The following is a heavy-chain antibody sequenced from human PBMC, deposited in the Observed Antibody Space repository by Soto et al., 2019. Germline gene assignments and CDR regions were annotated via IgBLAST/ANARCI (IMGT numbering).Heavy chain of an antibody. CDR1: GGSISSGGYY. Sequence: PSETLSLTCTVSGGSISSGGYYWSWIRQHPGKGLEWIGYIYYSGSTYYNPSLKSRVTISVDTSKNQFSLKLSSVTAADTAVYYCAREGSSSSLDYWGQGTLVTVSS. CDR2: IYYSGST. D-gene: IGHD6-13*01. J-gene: IGHJ4*02. V-gene: IGHV4-31*03. CDR3: AREGSSSSLDY.